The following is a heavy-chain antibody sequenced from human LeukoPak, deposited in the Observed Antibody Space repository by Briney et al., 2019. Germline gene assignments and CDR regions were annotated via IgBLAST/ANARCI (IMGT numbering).Heavy chain of an antibody. V-gene: IGHV3-21*01. CDR2: ISSRSSYR. J-gene: IGHJ4*02. D-gene: IGHD3-22*01. CDR1: GFTFSSYS. CDR3: ARDWYYYDSSGYPY. Sequence: GGSLRLSCAASGFTFSSYSMEWVRQAPGKGLGWVSSISSRSSYRYYADSVKSRFTISRDNAKNSLYLQMDSVRAEDASVYYCARDWYYYDSSGYPYWGQPTMATVPS.